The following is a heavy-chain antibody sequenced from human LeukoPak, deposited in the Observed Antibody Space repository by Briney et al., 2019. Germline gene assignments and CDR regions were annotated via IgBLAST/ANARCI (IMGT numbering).Heavy chain of an antibody. V-gene: IGHV1-69*13. J-gene: IGHJ4*02. CDR2: IIPIFGTA. Sequence: SVKVSCKTSGGSFSSYASIWVRQDPGQGLKWMGGIIPIFGTANYAQKFQGRVTITADESTSTAYMELSSLRSEDTAVYYCASLAAAGTNYWGQGTLVTVSS. CDR1: GGSFSSYA. CDR3: ASLAAAGTNY. D-gene: IGHD6-13*01.